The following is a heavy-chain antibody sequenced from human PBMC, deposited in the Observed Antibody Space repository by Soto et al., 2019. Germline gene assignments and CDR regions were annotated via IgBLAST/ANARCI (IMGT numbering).Heavy chain of an antibody. CDR1: GFTFSSYA. V-gene: IGHV3-20*04. CDR3: ARHGGTPDLYFDY. Sequence: GGSLRLSCAASGFTFSSYAMSWVRQAPGKGLEWVSAINWIGGRTNYADSMKGRFTISRDNAKNSLYLQMSSLRAEDTALYYCARHGGTPDLYFDYWGQGTPVTVSS. J-gene: IGHJ4*02. D-gene: IGHD3-16*01. CDR2: INWIGGRT.